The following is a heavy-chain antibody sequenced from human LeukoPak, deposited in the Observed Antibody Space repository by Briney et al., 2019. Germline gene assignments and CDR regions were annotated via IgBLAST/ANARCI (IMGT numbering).Heavy chain of an antibody. CDR1: GYTFTSYG. J-gene: IGHJ4*02. V-gene: IGHV1-18*01. Sequence: ASVKVSCKASGYTFTSYGISWVRQAPGQGLEWMGWISAYNGNTNYAQKLQGRVTITTDESTSTAYMELSSLRSEDTAVYYCARLDYGDYEDSYWGQGTLVTVSS. CDR3: ARLDYGDYEDSY. CDR2: ISAYNGNT. D-gene: IGHD4-17*01.